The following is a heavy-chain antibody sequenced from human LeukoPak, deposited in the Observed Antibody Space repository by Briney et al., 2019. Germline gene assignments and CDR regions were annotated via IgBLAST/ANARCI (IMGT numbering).Heavy chain of an antibody. J-gene: IGHJ4*02. CDR2: INPSGGST. V-gene: IGHV1-46*01. D-gene: IGHD2-15*01. CDR3: AREGLLPAFDY. Sequence: ASVKVSCKASGYTFTSYYMHWVRQAPAQGLEWMGIINPSGGSTSYAQKFQGRVTMTRDTSTSTVYMELSSLRSEDTAVYYCAREGLLPAFDYWGQGTLVTVSS. CDR1: GYTFTSYY.